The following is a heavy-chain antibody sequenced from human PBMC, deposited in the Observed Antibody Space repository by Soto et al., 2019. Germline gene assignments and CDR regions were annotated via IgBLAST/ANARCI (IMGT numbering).Heavy chain of an antibody. CDR2: ISGSGGST. CDR1: GFTFSSYA. J-gene: IGHJ4*02. CDR3: AKYGCSSTACQCDY. D-gene: IGHD2-2*01. Sequence: GGSLRLSCAASGFTFSSYAMSWVRQAPGKGLEWVSAISGSGGSTYYANSVKGRFTISRDNSKNTLYLQLNSLRAEDTAVYYCAKYGCSSTACQCDYWGQGTRVTVSS. V-gene: IGHV3-23*01.